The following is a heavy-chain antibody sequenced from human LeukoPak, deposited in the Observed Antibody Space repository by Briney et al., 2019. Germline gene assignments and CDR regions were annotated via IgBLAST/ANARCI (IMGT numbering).Heavy chain of an antibody. CDR2: ITNDGSST. CDR3: AKDVIAVVEGGFDY. Sequence: GGSLRLSCAASGLTFSSHWMHWVRQAPGKGLVWVSRITNDGSSTTYADSVKGRFTISRDNAKNSLYLHMNSLRAEDTALYYCAKDVIAVVEGGFDYWGQGTLVTVSS. CDR1: GLTFSSHW. D-gene: IGHD6-19*01. J-gene: IGHJ4*02. V-gene: IGHV3-74*01.